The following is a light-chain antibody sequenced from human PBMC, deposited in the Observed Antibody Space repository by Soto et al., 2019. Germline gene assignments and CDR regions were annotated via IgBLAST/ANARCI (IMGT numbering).Light chain of an antibody. J-gene: IGKJ1*01. V-gene: IGKV1-39*01. CDR1: QSISDF. CDR2: AAS. Sequence: DIQMTQSPYSLSASVGDRVTITCRASQSISDFLNWYQQKPGKAPKLLIYAASTLQSGVPSRFSCSGSGTDFPLPISSLEPEDFATYCCQQTYSTPPTFGQGTKVDIK. CDR3: QQTYSTPPT.